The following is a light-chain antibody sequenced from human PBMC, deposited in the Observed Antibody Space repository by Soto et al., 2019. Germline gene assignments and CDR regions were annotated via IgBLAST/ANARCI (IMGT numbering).Light chain of an antibody. V-gene: IGKV1-33*01. CDR2: DAS. Sequence: DIQMTQSPSSLSGSVGDRVTITCQASQDINNYLNWYQQKPGKAPKLLIHDASNLETGVPSKFSGSGSGTDFTFTIRSMQTEAIAKYYCQQYHNIPFTFGPGTKVDIK. CDR1: QDINNY. CDR3: QQYHNIPFT. J-gene: IGKJ3*01.